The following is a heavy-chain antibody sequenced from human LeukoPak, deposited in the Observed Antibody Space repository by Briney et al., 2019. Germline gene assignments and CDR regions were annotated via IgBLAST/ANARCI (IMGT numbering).Heavy chain of an antibody. CDR2: ISTGGSP. J-gene: IGHJ4*02. V-gene: IGHV3-53*01. Sequence: GGSLGLSCAASGFTVSNNYMTWVRQAPGKGLEWVSLISTGGSPYYTDSVKGRFTISRDNSKNTLFLQMNSLRAEDTAVYYCVRGFRGYSFEYWGQGTLVTVSS. CDR3: VRGFRGYSFEY. CDR1: GFTVSNNY.